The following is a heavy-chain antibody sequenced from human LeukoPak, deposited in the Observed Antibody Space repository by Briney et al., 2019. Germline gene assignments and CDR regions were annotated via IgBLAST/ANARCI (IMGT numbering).Heavy chain of an antibody. D-gene: IGHD3-10*01. V-gene: IGHV1-46*01. Sequence: ASVKVSCKASGYTFTSYYMHWVRQAPGQGLEWMGIINPSGGSTSYAQKFQGRVTMTRDTSTSTVYMELSSLRSEDTAVYYCAREEGLWFGELSRYYFDYWGQGTLVTVSS. CDR2: INPSGGST. CDR3: AREEGLWFGELSRYYFDY. J-gene: IGHJ4*02. CDR1: GYTFTSYY.